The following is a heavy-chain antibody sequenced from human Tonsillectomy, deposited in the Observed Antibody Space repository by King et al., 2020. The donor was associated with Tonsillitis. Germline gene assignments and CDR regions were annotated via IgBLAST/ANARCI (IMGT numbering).Heavy chain of an antibody. J-gene: IGHJ4*02. CDR2: IYTSGST. Sequence: VQLQESGPGLVKPSQTLSLTCSVSGGSISSGSYYWSWIRQPAGKGLEWIGRIYTSGSTNYNPSLKSLVTISVDTSKNQFSLKLSSVTAADTAVYYCARENVDTAMAIDYWGQGTLVTVSS. D-gene: IGHD5-18*01. CDR3: ARENVDTAMAIDY. CDR1: GGSISSGSYY. V-gene: IGHV4-61*02.